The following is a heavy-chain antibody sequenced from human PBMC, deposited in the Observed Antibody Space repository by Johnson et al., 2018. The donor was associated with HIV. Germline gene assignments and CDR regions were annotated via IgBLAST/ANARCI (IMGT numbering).Heavy chain of an antibody. CDR1: GLTFSNYA. CDR3: ARCPIRFCGGDCYSSFVGACDI. V-gene: IGHV3-20*04. Sequence: MQLVESGGGLVQPGGSLRLSCAASGLTFSNYAMSWVRQGPGKGLEWVSLITFNGGDTAYSDSVKGRFTISRDKAKNSLYLQMNSLKAEYTALYYCARCPIRFCGGDCYSSFVGACDIWGQGTRVTVSS. D-gene: IGHD2-21*02. J-gene: IGHJ3*02. CDR2: ITFNGGDT.